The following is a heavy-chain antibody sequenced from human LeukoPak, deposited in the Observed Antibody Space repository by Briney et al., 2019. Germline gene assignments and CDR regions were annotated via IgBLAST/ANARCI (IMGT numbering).Heavy chain of an antibody. J-gene: IGHJ4*02. CDR1: GSRFTSYW. CDR2: IYPGDSDT. CDR3: ASTNLLGYCSSTSCDFDY. D-gene: IGHD2-2*01. V-gene: IGHV5-51*01. Sequence: GESLKISCKGSGSRFTSYWIGWVRQMPGKGLEWMGIIYPGDSDTRYSPSFQGQVTISADKSISTAYLQWSSLKASDTAMYYCASTNLLGYCSSTSCDFDYWGQGTLVTVSS.